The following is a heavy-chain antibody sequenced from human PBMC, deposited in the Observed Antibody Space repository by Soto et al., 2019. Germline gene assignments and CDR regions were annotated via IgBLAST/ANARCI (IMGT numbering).Heavy chain of an antibody. CDR3: AIHKTVADYDILTGYYIDAFDI. Sequence: SETLSLTCTVSGGSISSYYWSWIRQPPGKGLEWIGYIYYSGSTNYNPSLKSRVTISVDTSKNQFSLKLSSVTAADTAVYYCAIHKTVADYDILTGYYIDAFDIWGQGTMVTVSS. V-gene: IGHV4-59*08. J-gene: IGHJ3*02. CDR2: IYYSGST. D-gene: IGHD3-9*01. CDR1: GGSISSYY.